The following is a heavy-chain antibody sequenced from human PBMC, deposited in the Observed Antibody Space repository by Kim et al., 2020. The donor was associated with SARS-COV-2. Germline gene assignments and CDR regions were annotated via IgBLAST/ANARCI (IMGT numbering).Heavy chain of an antibody. J-gene: IGHJ4*02. CDR3: ARGSSGSYPD. V-gene: IGHV3-23*01. Sequence: TYYADSGNGRFTISRDTSKNTGYLQMSSLRAEDTALYYCARGSSGSYPDWGQGTLVTVSS. CDR2: T. D-gene: IGHD1-26*01.